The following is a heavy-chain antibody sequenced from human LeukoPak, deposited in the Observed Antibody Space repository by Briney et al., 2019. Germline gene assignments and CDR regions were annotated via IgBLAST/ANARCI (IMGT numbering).Heavy chain of an antibody. D-gene: IGHD6-13*01. CDR1: GYTFTSYG. J-gene: IGHJ6*03. CDR2: ISAYNGNT. Sequence: ASVKVSCKASGYTFTSYGISWVRQAPGQGLEWMGWISAYNGNTNYAQKLQGRVTMTTDTSTSTAYMELRSLRSDDTAVYYCARDFGYSSSWYPYGYYYYYMDVWGKGTTVTVSS. CDR3: ARDFGYSSSWYPYGYYYYYMDV. V-gene: IGHV1-18*01.